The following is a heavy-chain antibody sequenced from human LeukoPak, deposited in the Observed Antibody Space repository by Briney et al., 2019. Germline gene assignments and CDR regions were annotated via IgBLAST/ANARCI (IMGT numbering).Heavy chain of an antibody. J-gene: IGHJ5*02. CDR2: ISGSGNTI. CDR1: GFTFFSTSE. CDR3: AKSDWFDP. Sequence: PGGSLRLSCVVSGFTFFSTSEMNWVRQAPGKGLEWISYISGSGNTIYYADSVKGRFTISRDNAKNSLYLQMDSLRVEDTAVYYCAKSDWFDPWGQGTLVTVSS. V-gene: IGHV3-48*03.